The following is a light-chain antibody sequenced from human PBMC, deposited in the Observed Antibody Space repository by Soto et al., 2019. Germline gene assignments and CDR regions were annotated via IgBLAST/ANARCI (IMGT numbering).Light chain of an antibody. V-gene: IGLV2-23*01. CDR1: SPEIGGLNL. J-gene: IGLJ3*02. CDR2: GDT. CDR3: CSYAGSDLPWV. Sequence: QSALTQPASVSASPGQSITIFCTADSPEIGGLNLFSWYQHQPGKAPKLIVYGDTRGPSGFPNRFSGSISGSKSGNTASLTISGLQAEDEADYYCCSYAGSDLPWVFGGGTKLTVL.